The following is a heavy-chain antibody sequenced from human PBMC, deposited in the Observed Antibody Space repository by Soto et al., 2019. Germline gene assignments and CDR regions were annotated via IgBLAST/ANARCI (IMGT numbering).Heavy chain of an antibody. Sequence: SETLSLTCTVSGGSISSSIYYWGWIRQPPGKGLEWIGSIYYSGSTYYNPSLKSRVTISVDTSKNQFSLKLSSVTAADTAVYYCARLGGYPYYGMDVWGQGTTVTVSS. J-gene: IGHJ6*02. CDR2: IYYSGST. V-gene: IGHV4-39*01. D-gene: IGHD1-26*01. CDR1: GGSISSSIYY. CDR3: ARLGGYPYYGMDV.